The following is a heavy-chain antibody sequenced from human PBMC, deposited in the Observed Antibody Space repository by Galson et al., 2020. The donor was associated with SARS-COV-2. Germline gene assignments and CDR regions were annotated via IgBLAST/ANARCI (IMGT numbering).Heavy chain of an antibody. CDR3: ATKGVASGWSPYDN. V-gene: IGHV3-74*01. J-gene: IGHJ4*02. CDR2: IDMDGSNT. Sequence: GESLKISCAASGFTFSNYWMHWVRQAPGEGLVWVSRIDMDGSNTYYVDSVKGRFTVSRDNAKNTLYLQMNSLRADDTAVYYCATKGVASGWSPYDNGGQGTLVTVSS. CDR1: GFTFSNYW. D-gene: IGHD6-13*01.